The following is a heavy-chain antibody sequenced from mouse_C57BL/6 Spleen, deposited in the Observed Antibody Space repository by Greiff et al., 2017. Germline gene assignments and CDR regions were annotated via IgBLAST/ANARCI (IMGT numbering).Heavy chain of an antibody. CDR1: GFSLTSYG. CDR2: IWSGGSK. Sequence: VMLVESGPGLVQPSQSLSITCTVSGFSLTSYGVHWVRQSPGKGLEWLGGIWSGGSKDYNAAFISRLSISKDNSKIQVFFKMNRLQADDTTIYYCARECLLRRGAMDYWGQGTSVTVSS. CDR3: ARECLLRRGAMDY. J-gene: IGHJ4*01. V-gene: IGHV2-2*01. D-gene: IGHD1-1*01.